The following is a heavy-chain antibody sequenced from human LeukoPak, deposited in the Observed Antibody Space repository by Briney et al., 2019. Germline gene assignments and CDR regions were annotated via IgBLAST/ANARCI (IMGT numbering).Heavy chain of an antibody. Sequence: SVKVSCKASGGTFSSYTISWVRQAPGQGLEWMGRIIPILGIADYAQKFQGRVTITADKSTSTAYMELSSLRSEDTAVYYCARVQSGSYHQDAFDIWGQGTMVTVSS. V-gene: IGHV1-69*02. D-gene: IGHD1-26*01. CDR1: GGTFSSYT. CDR3: ARVQSGSYHQDAFDI. J-gene: IGHJ3*02. CDR2: IIPILGIA.